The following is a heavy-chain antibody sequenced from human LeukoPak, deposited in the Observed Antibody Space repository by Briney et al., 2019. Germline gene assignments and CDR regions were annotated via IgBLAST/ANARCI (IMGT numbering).Heavy chain of an antibody. CDR3: TTLTVTTWGEDY. D-gene: IGHD4-17*01. J-gene: IGHJ4*02. CDR2: IKSKIDGGTT. CDR1: GFIITNAW. Sequence: GGSLRLSCAASGFIITNAWMTWVRQAPGKGLEWVGRIKSKIDGGTTDYAAPVKGRFTLSRDDSKNMLYLQMNSLKTEDTAVYYCTTLTVTTWGEDYWGQGTLVTVSS. V-gene: IGHV3-15*01.